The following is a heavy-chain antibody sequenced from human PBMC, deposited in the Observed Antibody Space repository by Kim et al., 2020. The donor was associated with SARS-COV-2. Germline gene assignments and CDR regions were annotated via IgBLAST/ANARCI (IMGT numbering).Heavy chain of an antibody. J-gene: IGHJ6*02. V-gene: IGHV4-31*03. CDR2: IYYSGST. D-gene: IGHD3-3*01. CDR1: GGSISSGGYY. CDR3: ARARRDFWSGYFFYGMDV. Sequence: SETLSLTCTVSGGSISSGGYYWSWIRQHPGKGLEWIGYIYYSGSTYYNPSLKSRVTISVDTSKNQFSLKLSSVTAADTAVYYCARARRDFWSGYFFYGMDVWGQGTTVTVSS.